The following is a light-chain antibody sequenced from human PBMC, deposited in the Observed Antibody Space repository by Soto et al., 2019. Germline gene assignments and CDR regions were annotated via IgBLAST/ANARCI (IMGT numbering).Light chain of an antibody. J-gene: IGKJ5*01. Sequence: DVQMTQYPSSVSASLGDRVTITCRASQGIGRWLAWYQQRPGKAPRFLIYAASSLQGGDPSRFSGSGSGTDFTLTISNLQPEDVATYFCQQGDSFPVTFGQGTRLDMK. CDR3: QQGDSFPVT. V-gene: IGKV1D-12*01. CDR2: AAS. CDR1: QGIGRW.